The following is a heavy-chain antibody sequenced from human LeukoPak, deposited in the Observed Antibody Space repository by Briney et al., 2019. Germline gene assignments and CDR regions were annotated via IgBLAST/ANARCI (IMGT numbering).Heavy chain of an antibody. J-gene: IGHJ5*02. CDR1: GFTFIRCG. CDR2: IRYDGSNK. Sequence: GGSLRLSCAASGFTFIRCGMHWVRQAPGKGLEWVTFIRYDGSNKYYAGSVKGRFIISRDNSKNTMYLQMNSLRAEDTAVYYCAKEQRGYSGYAVGSCFDPWGQGTLVTVSS. D-gene: IGHD5-12*01. CDR3: AKEQRGYSGYAVGSCFDP. V-gene: IGHV3-30*02.